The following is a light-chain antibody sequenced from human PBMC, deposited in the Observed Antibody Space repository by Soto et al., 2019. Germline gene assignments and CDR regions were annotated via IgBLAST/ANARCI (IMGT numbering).Light chain of an antibody. CDR3: QSYDISLSVV. Sequence: QSVLTQPPSVSGAPGQRVTIYCTGSSSNIGAGYDVHWYQQLPGTAPKLLIYGNSNRPSGVPDRFSGSKSGTSASLASTGLQAEDEADYYCQSYDISLSVVFGGGTKVTVL. J-gene: IGLJ2*01. V-gene: IGLV1-40*01. CDR1: SSNIGAGYD. CDR2: GNS.